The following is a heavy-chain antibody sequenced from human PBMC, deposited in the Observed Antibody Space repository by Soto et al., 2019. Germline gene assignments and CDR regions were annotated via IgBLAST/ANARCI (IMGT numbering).Heavy chain of an antibody. CDR2: ISYDGSNK. V-gene: IGHV3-30-3*01. Sequence: PGGSLRLSCAASGFTFSSYAMHWVRQAPGKGLEWVAVISYDGSNKYYADSVKGRFTISRDNSKNTLYLQMNSLRAEDTAVYYCAREQLWFYWYFDLWGRGTLVTVSS. CDR1: GFTFSSYA. D-gene: IGHD5-18*01. CDR3: AREQLWFYWYFDL. J-gene: IGHJ2*01.